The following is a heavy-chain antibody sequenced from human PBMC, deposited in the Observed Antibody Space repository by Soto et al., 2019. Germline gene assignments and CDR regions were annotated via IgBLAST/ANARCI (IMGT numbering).Heavy chain of an antibody. D-gene: IGHD3-9*01. Sequence: EVQLVESGGGLVKPGGSLRLSCTASGFAFNTYSMNWVRQAPGKGLEWVSSINEDSTYIYYADSLRGRITISRDNAKDSLFPQMNSLSPDDTAVYYCVRDLGRYFRSGYMDLWGDGATVTVSS. CDR1: GFAFNTYS. CDR3: VRDLGRYFRSGYMDL. V-gene: IGHV3-21*02. J-gene: IGHJ6*03. CDR2: INEDSTYI.